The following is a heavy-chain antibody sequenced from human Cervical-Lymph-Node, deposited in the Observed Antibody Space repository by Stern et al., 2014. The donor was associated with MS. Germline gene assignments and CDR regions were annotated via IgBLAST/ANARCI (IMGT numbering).Heavy chain of an antibody. CDR1: GFTFRSYA. CDR3: ARARTGRSGWSAFGY. J-gene: IGHJ4*02. D-gene: IGHD6-19*01. CDR2: IWYDGSNK. V-gene: IGHV3-33*01. Sequence: QVQLVESGGGVIQSGRSLRLSCAASGFTFRSYAMHWVRQAPGKGLEWVAVIWYDGSNKYSADSVKGRFTISRDNSKNTLYLQMNSLRAEDTAVYYCARARTGRSGWSAFGYWGQGTLVTVSS.